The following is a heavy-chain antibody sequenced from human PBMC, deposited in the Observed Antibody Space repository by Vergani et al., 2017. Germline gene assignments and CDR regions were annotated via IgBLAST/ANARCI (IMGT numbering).Heavy chain of an antibody. Sequence: QGQLVESGGGIVQPGRSLTLSCVASRSTFKTYGMHWVRQAPGKGLEWVGVIYYDGSNEYYADSVKGRFTISRDNSKNTLYLQMNSLRAEDTAVYYCARDQDPAAITRNDGNYMDVWGKGTTVIVSS. CDR2: IYYDGSNE. D-gene: IGHD2-2*02. CDR3: ARDQDPAAITRNDGNYMDV. CDR1: RSTFKTYG. J-gene: IGHJ6*03. V-gene: IGHV3-33*01.